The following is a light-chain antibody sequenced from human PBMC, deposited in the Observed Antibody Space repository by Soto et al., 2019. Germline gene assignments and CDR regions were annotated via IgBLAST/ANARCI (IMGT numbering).Light chain of an antibody. J-gene: IGKJ1*01. Sequence: DIQMTQSASTVSASVGDRVTITCRASQTISSWLAWYQQKPGKAPKLLIYAASTLESGVSSRFSGSGSETEFTLTISGLQPGDSATYYCQQYNSYSPTFGQGTKVDIK. CDR1: QTISSW. CDR2: AAS. CDR3: QQYNSYSPT. V-gene: IGKV1-5*01.